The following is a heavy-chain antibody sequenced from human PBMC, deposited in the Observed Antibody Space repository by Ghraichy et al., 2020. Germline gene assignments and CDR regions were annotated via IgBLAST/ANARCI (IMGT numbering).Heavy chain of an antibody. Sequence: SVKVSCKASGGTFSSYAISWVRQAPGQGLEWMGGIIPIFGTANYAQKFQGRVTITADESTSTAYMELSSLRSEDTAVYYCAVVEMATIPGHYWGQGTLVTVSS. D-gene: IGHD5-24*01. V-gene: IGHV1-69*13. CDR1: GGTFSSYA. J-gene: IGHJ4*02. CDR2: IIPIFGTA. CDR3: AVVEMATIPGHY.